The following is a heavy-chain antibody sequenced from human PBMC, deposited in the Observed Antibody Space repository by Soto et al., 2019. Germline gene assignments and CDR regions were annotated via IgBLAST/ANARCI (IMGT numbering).Heavy chain of an antibody. CDR3: ARGGHCSSTSCYTSRSAFDI. Sequence: EVQLVESGGGLVQPGGSLRLSCAASGFTFSSYWMSWVRQAPGKGLEWVANIKQDGSEKYYVDSVKGRFTISRDNAKNSLYLQVNSLRAEDMAVYYCARGGHCSSTSCYTSRSAFDIWGQGTMVTVSS. CDR1: GFTFSSYW. CDR2: IKQDGSEK. J-gene: IGHJ3*02. V-gene: IGHV3-7*01. D-gene: IGHD2-2*02.